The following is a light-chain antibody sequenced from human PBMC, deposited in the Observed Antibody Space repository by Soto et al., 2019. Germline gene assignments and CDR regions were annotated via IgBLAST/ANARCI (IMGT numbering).Light chain of an antibody. J-gene: IGKJ3*01. CDR2: GAS. V-gene: IGKV3-20*01. CDR1: QSITNSY. CDR3: QQYGSSRFT. Sequence: EIVLTQSPGTLSLSPGERATLCCKASQSITNSYLAWYQQKPGQAPRLLVYGASSRATGIPDRFSGSGSGTDFTLTISRLEPEDFAVYYCQQYGSSRFTFGPGTKVDIK.